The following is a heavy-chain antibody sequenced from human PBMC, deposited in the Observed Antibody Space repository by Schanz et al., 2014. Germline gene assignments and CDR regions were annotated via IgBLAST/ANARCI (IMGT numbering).Heavy chain of an antibody. Sequence: VQLVESGGGLVKPGGSLRLSCAASGFTFSSYAMSWVRQAPGKGLEWVSAISGGGGTTYYADSVKGRFTISRDNSKNTLYLQMNSLRAEDTAVYYCAKDRSWDYDSSGYFDYWGQGTLVTVSS. CDR3: AKDRSWDYDSSGYFDY. D-gene: IGHD3-22*01. CDR1: GFTFSSYA. J-gene: IGHJ4*02. V-gene: IGHV3-23*04. CDR2: ISGGGGTT.